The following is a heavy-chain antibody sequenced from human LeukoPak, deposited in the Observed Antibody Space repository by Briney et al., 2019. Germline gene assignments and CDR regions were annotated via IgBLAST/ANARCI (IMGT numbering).Heavy chain of an antibody. CDR2: ISASGGHT. CDR1: GFTFSSYA. CDR3: AKEEATVVTPGADF. V-gene: IGHV3-23*01. J-gene: IGHJ4*02. Sequence: GGSLRLSCAASGFTFSSYAITWVRQAPGKGLEWVSAISASGGHTYYADSVKGRFTISRDTSKNTVYLQMNSLTAEDTAVYYCAKEEATVVTPGADFWGQGTLVTVSS. D-gene: IGHD4-23*01.